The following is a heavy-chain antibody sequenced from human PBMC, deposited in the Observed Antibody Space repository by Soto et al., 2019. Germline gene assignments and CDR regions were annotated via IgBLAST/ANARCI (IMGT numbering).Heavy chain of an antibody. CDR2: ISGFNDDT. V-gene: IGHV1-18*01. Sequence: QLVQSGVEMKNPGASVKVSCKASGYTFTSYGISWVRQAPGQGLEWMGWISGFNDDTNHAQKFQGGVTVTKDTSTSTAYMELRSLKSDDTAMYYCARSGSYYPARNWFGPWGQGTLVIVSS. J-gene: IGHJ5*02. D-gene: IGHD3-10*01. CDR3: ARSGSYYPARNWFGP. CDR1: GYTFTSYG.